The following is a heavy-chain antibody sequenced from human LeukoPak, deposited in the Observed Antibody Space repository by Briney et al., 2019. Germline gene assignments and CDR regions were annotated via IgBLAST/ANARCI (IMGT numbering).Heavy chain of an antibody. CDR2: IYYSGST. D-gene: IGHD4-17*01. J-gene: IGHJ4*02. CDR1: GGSISSGDYY. Sequence: SETLSLTCTVSGGSISSGDYYWSWIRQHPGKGLEWIGYIYYSGSTYYSPSLKSRVTISVDTSKNQFSLKLSSVTAADTAVYYCARDGDYAGTGWGQGTLVTVSS. CDR3: ARDGDYAGTG. V-gene: IGHV4-31*03.